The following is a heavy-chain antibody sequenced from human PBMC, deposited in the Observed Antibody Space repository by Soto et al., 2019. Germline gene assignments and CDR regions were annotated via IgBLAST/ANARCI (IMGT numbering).Heavy chain of an antibody. CDR2: IDPSDSYT. D-gene: IGHD2-15*01. CDR3: ARHEVFDIVVVVAATPDY. CDR1: GYSFTSYW. Sequence: PGESLKISCNGSGYSFTSYWISWVRQMPWKGLEWMGRIDPSDSYTNYSPSFQGHVTTSADKSISTAYLQWSSLKASDTAMYYCARHEVFDIVVVVAATPDYWGQGTLVTVSS. V-gene: IGHV5-10-1*01. J-gene: IGHJ4*02.